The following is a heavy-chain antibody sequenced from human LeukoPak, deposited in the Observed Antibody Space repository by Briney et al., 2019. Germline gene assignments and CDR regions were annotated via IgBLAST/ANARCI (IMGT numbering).Heavy chain of an antibody. J-gene: IGHJ3*02. D-gene: IGHD3-10*01. CDR2: IYTSGST. V-gene: IGHV4-39*07. CDR1: GGSISSSSYY. CDR3: AREPPYYASENFIGAFDI. Sequence: SETLSLTCTVSGGSISSSSYYWGWIRQPPGKGLEWLGRIYTSGSTDYNPSLRSRVTMSVDTSKNQFSLKVRSVTAADTAVYYCAREPPYYASENFIGAFDIWGQGTKVTVSS.